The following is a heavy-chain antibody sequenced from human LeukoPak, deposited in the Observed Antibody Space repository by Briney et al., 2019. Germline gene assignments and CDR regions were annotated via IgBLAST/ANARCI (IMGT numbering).Heavy chain of an antibody. CDR2: IYYSGST. V-gene: IGHV4-59*01. Sequence: SETLSLTCTVSGGSISTYYWSWIRQPPGKGLEWIGHIYYSGSTNYNPSLKSRVTISVDTSKNQFSLKLSSVTAADTAVYYCARDKGSSWYGGFDPWGQGTLVTVSS. CDR1: GGSISTYY. CDR3: ARDKGSSWYGGFDP. D-gene: IGHD6-13*01. J-gene: IGHJ5*02.